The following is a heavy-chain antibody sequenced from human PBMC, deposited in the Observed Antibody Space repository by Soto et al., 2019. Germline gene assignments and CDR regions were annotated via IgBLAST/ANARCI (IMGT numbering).Heavy chain of an antibody. CDR1: GSSFTNYW. Sequence: GESLKISCKASGSSFTNYWIGWVLQMPGKGLEWMGIIYPGDSDTRYSPSFQGQVTISADKSISTAYLQWSSLEDSDTAMYYCARVTVIPNVWFDPWGQGTLVTVSS. J-gene: IGHJ5*02. V-gene: IGHV5-51*01. CDR3: ARVTVIPNVWFDP. D-gene: IGHD2-21*02. CDR2: IYPGDSDT.